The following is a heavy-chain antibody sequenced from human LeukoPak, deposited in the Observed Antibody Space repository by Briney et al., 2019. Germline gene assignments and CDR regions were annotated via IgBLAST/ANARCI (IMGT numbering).Heavy chain of an antibody. CDR2: VYYSGGT. J-gene: IGHJ4*02. CDR3: ARGTYGSGSFPMDY. D-gene: IGHD3-10*01. V-gene: IGHV4-59*01. Sequence: SETLSLTCTVSGGSISSDHWNWIRQPPGKGLEWIAYVYYSGGTSYNPSLKSRVTISVDTSKNQFSLKLGSVTAADSAVYYCARGTYGSGSFPMDYWGQGTLVTVSS. CDR1: GGSISSDH.